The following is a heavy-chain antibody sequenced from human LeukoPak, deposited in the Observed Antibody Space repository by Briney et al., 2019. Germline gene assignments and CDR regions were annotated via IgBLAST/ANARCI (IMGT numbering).Heavy chain of an antibody. CDR1: EFTFNNFG. D-gene: IGHD6-6*01. V-gene: IGHV3-30*03. Sequence: GGSLRLSCVASEFTFNNFGMHWVRQAPGKGLEWVAVISYDGSNKYYADSVKGRFTISRDNSKNALYLQMNSLRAEDTAVYYCARDLGYSSSSYVRYYFDYWGQGTLVTVSS. J-gene: IGHJ4*02. CDR3: ARDLGYSSSSYVRYYFDY. CDR2: ISYDGSNK.